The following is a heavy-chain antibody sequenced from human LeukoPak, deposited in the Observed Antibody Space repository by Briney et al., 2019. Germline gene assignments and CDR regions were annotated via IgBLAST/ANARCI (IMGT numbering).Heavy chain of an antibody. V-gene: IGHV3-21*04. J-gene: IGHJ4*02. D-gene: IGHD3-10*01. CDR3: ARTLRDYYGSGSDY. Sequence: PGGSLRLSCAASGFTFSSYSMNWVRQAPGKGLEWVSSISSSSSYIYYADSVKGRFTISRDNSKNTLYLQMNSLRAEDTAVYYCARTLRDYYGSGSDYWGQGTLVTVSS. CDR2: ISSSSSYI. CDR1: GFTFSSYS.